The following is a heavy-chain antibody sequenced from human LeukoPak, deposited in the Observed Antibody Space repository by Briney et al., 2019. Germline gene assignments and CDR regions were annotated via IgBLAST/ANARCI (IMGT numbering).Heavy chain of an antibody. CDR2: INPEGTST. V-gene: IGHV3-74*01. D-gene: IGHD4-17*01. CDR3: ATVTSGH. CDR1: GIIISSNH. Sequence: PGGSLRLSCAASGIIISSNHMQWVRQAPGKGLVWVSRINPEGTSTTYADSVKGRFTISRDNAKNTVYLQMNSLRAEDTAVYYCATVTSGHWGQGILVTVSS. J-gene: IGHJ4*02.